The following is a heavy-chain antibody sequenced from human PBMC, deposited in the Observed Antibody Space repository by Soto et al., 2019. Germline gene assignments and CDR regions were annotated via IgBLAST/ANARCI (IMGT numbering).Heavy chain of an antibody. J-gene: IGHJ6*02. Sequence: SETLSLTCTVSGGSISSYYWSWIRQPAGKGLEWIGRIYTSGSTNYNPSLKSRVTMSVDTSKNQFSLKLSSVTAADTAVYYCARVDSRYCSSTSCYKGYYGMDVWGQGTTVTVSS. V-gene: IGHV4-4*07. CDR1: GGSISSYY. D-gene: IGHD2-2*02. CDR3: ARVDSRYCSSTSCYKGYYGMDV. CDR2: IYTSGST.